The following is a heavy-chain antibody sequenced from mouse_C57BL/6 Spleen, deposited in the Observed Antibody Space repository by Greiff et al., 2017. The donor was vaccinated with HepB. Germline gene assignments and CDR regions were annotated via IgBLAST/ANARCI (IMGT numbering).Heavy chain of an antibody. J-gene: IGHJ3*01. CDR1: GYTFTSYW. CDR2: IYPGNSDT. Sequence: VQLQQSGTVLAKPGASVKMSCKTSGYTFTSYWMHWVKQRPGQGLEWIGAIYPGNSDTSYNQKFKGKAKLTAVTSASTAYMELSSLTNEDSAVYYCTRPGYDYDPAWFAYWGQGTLVTVSA. CDR3: TRPGYDYDPAWFAY. V-gene: IGHV1-5*01. D-gene: IGHD2-4*01.